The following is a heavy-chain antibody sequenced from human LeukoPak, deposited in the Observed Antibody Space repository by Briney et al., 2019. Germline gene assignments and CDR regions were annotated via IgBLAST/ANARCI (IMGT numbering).Heavy chain of an antibody. J-gene: IGHJ5*02. Sequence: SETLSLTCAVYGGSFSGYYWSWIRQPPGKGLEWIGYIYYSGSTNYNPSLKSRVTISVDTSKNQFSLKLSSVTAADTAVYYCARDQLNNWFDPWGQGTLVTVSS. V-gene: IGHV4-59*01. CDR2: IYYSGST. CDR1: GGSFSGYY. CDR3: ARDQLNNWFDP. D-gene: IGHD3-10*01.